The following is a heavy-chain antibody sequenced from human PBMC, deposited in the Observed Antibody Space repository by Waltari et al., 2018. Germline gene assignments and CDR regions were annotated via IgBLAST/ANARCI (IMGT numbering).Heavy chain of an antibody. CDR3: ARLRGAND. V-gene: IGHV3-7*02. CDR1: GFTFCSYW. J-gene: IGHJ4*02. CDR2: INQDGSEK. D-gene: IGHD3-10*01. Sequence: EVQLVESGGGLVQPGGSLSLSCAASGFTFCSYWMIWVRQVQGQGREWVANINQDGSEKSYVASVKGRFTISGDNAKQSLYLQMNSLRPDDTAIYYCARLRGANDWGQGTLVTVSS.